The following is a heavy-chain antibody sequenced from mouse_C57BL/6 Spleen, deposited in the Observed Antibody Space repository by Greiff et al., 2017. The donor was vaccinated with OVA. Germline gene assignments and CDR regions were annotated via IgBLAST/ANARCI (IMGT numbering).Heavy chain of an antibody. V-gene: IGHV1-80*01. J-gene: IGHJ4*01. CDR3: ARDYYGSSFYAMDY. D-gene: IGHD1-1*01. CDR1: GYAFSSYW. CDR2: IYPGDGDT. Sequence: QVHVKQSGAELVKPGASVKISCKASGYAFSSYWMNWVKQRPGKGLEWIGQIYPGDGDTNYNGKFKGKATLTADKSSSTAYMQLSSLTSEDSAVYFCARDYYGSSFYAMDYWGQGTSVTVSS.